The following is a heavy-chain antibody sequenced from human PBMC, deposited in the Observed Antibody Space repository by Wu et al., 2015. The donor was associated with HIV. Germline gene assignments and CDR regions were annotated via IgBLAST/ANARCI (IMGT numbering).Heavy chain of an antibody. CDR1: GGSFTKYG. V-gene: IGHV1-69*13. D-gene: IGHD6-19*01. CDR3: ATDGDYISGSVY. J-gene: IGHJ4*02. Sequence: VELVQSGAEVKKPGSSVKVSCTASGGSFTKYGISWVRQAPGQGLEWMGRIIPGFGTPNYAQKFQGRVTITADESTSTIYLELRSLRSEDTAVYYCATDGDYISGSVYWGQGTLVTVSS. CDR2: IIPGFGTP.